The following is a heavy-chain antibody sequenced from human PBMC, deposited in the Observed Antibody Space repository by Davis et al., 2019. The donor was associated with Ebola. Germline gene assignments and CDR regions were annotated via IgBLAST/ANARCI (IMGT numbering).Heavy chain of an antibody. J-gene: IGHJ4*02. CDR3: AIDSSGYYYYLDYFDY. CDR2: ISSSSSYI. D-gene: IGHD3-22*01. V-gene: IGHV3-21*01. Sequence: GESLKISCAASGFTFSSYSMNWVRQAPGKGLEWVSSISSSSSYIYYADSVKGRFTISRDNAKNSLYLQMNSLRAEDTAVYYCAIDSSGYYYYLDYFDYWGQGTLVTVSS. CDR1: GFTFSSYS.